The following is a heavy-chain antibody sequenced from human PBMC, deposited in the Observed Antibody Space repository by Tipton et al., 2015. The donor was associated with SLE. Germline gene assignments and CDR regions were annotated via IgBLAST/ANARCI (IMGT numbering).Heavy chain of an antibody. CDR2: ISGYIDNT. D-gene: IGHD3-3*01. J-gene: IGHJ4*02. Sequence: QVQLVQSGAEVKKPGASVKVSCKASGYTFTSYAISWVRQAPGQGLEWMGWISGYIDNTKYAQKFQGRVTMTTDTSSSTAYMELGSLTSDDTAVYYCARESLTILGVVHHYYFDYWVQGTLVTVSS. CDR3: ARESLTILGVVHHYYFDY. CDR1: GYTFTSYA. V-gene: IGHV1-18*01.